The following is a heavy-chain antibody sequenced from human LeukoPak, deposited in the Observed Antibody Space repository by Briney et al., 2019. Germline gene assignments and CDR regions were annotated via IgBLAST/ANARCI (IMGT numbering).Heavy chain of an antibody. D-gene: IGHD3-16*01. CDR2: ISAYNGNT. J-gene: IGHJ4*02. CDR1: GNTFTSSG. CDR3: ARERALGGATDY. Sequence: ASGKASCMASGNTFTSSGMSRVPRAPGQGLEWMGWISAYNGNTNYAQKLQGRVTMTTDTSTSTAYMELRSLRSDDTAVYYCARERALGGATDYWGQGTLVTVSS. V-gene: IGHV1-18*01.